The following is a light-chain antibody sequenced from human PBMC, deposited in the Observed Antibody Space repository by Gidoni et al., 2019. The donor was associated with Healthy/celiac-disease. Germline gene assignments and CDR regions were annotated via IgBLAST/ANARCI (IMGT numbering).Light chain of an antibody. CDR2: GNS. V-gene: IGLV1-40*01. J-gene: IGLJ3*02. CDR1: SSNIGAGYD. CDR3: QSYDSSLSGSGV. Sequence: QSVLTQPPSVSGAPGQRVTISCTGSSSNIGAGYDVHWYQQLPGTAPKLLIYGNSNRPSGVPDRFSGSKSGTSASLAITGLQAEDEADYYGQSYDSSLSGSGVFGGGTKLT.